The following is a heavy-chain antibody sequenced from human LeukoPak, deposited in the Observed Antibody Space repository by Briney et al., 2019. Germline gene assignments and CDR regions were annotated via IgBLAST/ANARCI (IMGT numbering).Heavy chain of an antibody. CDR3: ARSIRRYCRSGRCYNSYDGMDV. CDR1: GFTFSSYS. D-gene: IGHD2-15*01. V-gene: IGHV3-21*04. CDR2: ISSSSSYI. J-gene: IGHJ6*02. Sequence: GGSLRLSCAASGFTFSSYSMNWVRQAPGKGLEWVSSISSSSSYIYYADSVKGRFTISRDNAKNSLYLQMNSLRAEDTAVYYCARSIRRYCRSGRCYNSYDGMDVWGQGTTVTVSS.